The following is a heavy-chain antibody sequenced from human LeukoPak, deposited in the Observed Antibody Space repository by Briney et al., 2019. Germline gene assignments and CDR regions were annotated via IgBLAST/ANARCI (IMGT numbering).Heavy chain of an antibody. V-gene: IGHV4-39*01. CDR3: ARRGTVTTERFDY. J-gene: IGHJ4*02. Sequence: SETLSLTCTVSGGSISSSSYYWGWIRQPPGKGLEWIGSIYYSGSTYYNPSLKGRVTISVDTSKNQFSLKLSSVTAADTAVYYCARRGTVTTERFDYWGQGTLVTVSS. CDR2: IYYSGST. CDR1: GGSISSSSYY. D-gene: IGHD4-11*01.